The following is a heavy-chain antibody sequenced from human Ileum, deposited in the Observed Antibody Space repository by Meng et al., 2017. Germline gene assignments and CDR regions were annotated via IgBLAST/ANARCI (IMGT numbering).Heavy chain of an antibody. CDR2: IKPTGGST. Sequence: QVLLVQSGAEVQKPGASVKISCKASENTFPNYFINWVRVAPGQGLEWMGMIKPTGGSTTFPQKFQGRVSMTTDTSTSTVYMELRRLTSEDTAVYYCATGRRDRYASGSDYLSFFEFWGQGTLVTVSS. D-gene: IGHD3-10*01. CDR3: ATGRRDRYASGSDYLSFFEF. J-gene: IGHJ4*02. V-gene: IGHV1-46*01. CDR1: ENTFPNYF.